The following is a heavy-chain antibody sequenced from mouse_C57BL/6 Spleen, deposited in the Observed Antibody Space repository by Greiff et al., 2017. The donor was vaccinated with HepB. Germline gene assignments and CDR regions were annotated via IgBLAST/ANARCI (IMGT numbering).Heavy chain of an antibody. D-gene: IGHD4-1*01. CDR1: GYTFTSYW. CDR3: ARESEVTWTDPHYAMDY. Sequence: QVQLQQPGAELVKPGASVKLSCKASGYTFTSYWMHWVKQRPGRGLEWIGRIDPNSGGTKYNEKFKSKATLTVDKPSSTAYMQLSSLTSEDSAVYDCARESEVTWTDPHYAMDYWGQGTSVTVSS. J-gene: IGHJ4*01. CDR2: IDPNSGGT. V-gene: IGHV1-72*01.